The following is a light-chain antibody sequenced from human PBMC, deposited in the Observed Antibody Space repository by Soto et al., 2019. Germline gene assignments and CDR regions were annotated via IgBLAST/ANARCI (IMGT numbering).Light chain of an antibody. CDR1: QSISTY. V-gene: IGKV1-5*01. CDR2: AAS. CDR3: HHYNCYSEA. Sequence: VTITCRASQSISTYLTWYQQKPGKAPKLLIYAASSLQSGVPSRFSGSGSGKEFTLTSSSLPADHFTRYSCHHYNCYSEAFGQGTKVDIK. J-gene: IGKJ1*01.